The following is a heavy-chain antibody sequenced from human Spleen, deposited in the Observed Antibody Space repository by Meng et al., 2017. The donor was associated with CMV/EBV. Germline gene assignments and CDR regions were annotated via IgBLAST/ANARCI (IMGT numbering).Heavy chain of an antibody. CDR2: MNSDSGDT. CDR1: GCNFNNID. J-gene: IGHJ5*02. V-gene: IGHV1-8*01. Sequence: ASVKGSCKASGCNFNNIDINWGRQAGGQGLEWVGWMNSDSGDTGYPQKFQVRVSITGDTSTNTAYIETFSLTSEATAIYYCARGLCEGCSSASCSSGQSDWFDPWGQGTLVTVSS. CDR3: ARGLCEGCSSASCSSGQSDWFDP. D-gene: IGHD2-2*01.